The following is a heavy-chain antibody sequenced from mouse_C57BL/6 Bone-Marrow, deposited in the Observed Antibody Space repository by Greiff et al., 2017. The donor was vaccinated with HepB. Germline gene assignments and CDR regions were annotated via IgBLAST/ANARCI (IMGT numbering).Heavy chain of an antibody. Sequence: VQLVESGAELVRPGASVTLSCKASGYTFTDYEMHWVKQTPVHGLEWIGAIDPETGGTAYNQKFKGKAILTADKSSSTAYMELRSLTSEDSAVYYCTRDYYGSSYRVWGTGTTVTVSS. D-gene: IGHD1-1*01. J-gene: IGHJ1*03. CDR1: GYTFTDYE. CDR2: IDPETGGT. CDR3: TRDYYGSSYRV. V-gene: IGHV1-15*01.